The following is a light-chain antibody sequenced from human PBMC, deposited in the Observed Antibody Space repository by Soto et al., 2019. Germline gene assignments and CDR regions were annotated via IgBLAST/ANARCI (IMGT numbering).Light chain of an antibody. J-gene: IGKJ3*01. V-gene: IGKV1-9*01. CDR1: QAIPSY. CDR2: AVS. CDR3: QQPNSYPPFT. Sequence: DIQLTQSPSFLSASVGDSVTITCRASQAIPSYIAWYQQKPRKAPKLLIYAVSTLQSGVPSRFSGRGFGTEFTLTISSLQPEDFATYYCQQPNSYPPFTFGPGTKVDVK.